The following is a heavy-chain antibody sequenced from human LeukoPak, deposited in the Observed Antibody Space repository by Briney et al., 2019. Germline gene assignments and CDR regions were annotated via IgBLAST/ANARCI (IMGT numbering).Heavy chain of an antibody. CDR3: AGDYNGSGNYFRH. CDR1: GGSITRDY. J-gene: IGHJ4*02. CDR2: MYSSGST. Sequence: SETLSLTCTVSGGSITRDYWSWIRQPPGKGLEWLGYMYSSGSTNYNPSLKSRVIISVDTSKNQFSLKLSSVTAADTAIYYCAGDYNGSGNYFRHWGQGTLVTVSS. V-gene: IGHV4-59*01. D-gene: IGHD3-10*01.